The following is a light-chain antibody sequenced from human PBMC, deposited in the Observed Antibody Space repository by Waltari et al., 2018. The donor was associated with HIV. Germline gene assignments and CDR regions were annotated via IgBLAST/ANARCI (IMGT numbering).Light chain of an antibody. J-gene: IGLJ2*01. V-gene: IGLV2-8*01. CDR3: TSYAGRDNLV. CDR1: SSDVGDNDY. Sequence: QSALTQPPSASGSPGQSVTISCTGTSSDVGDNDYVSWYQQHPGKATKVMIYEVSKRPSGVPDRISGSKSGNTASLTVSGLQAEDEADYFCTSYAGRDNLVFGGGTKLTV. CDR2: EVS.